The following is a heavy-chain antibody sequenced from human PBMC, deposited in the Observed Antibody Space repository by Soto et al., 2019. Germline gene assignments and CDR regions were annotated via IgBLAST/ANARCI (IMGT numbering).Heavy chain of an antibody. J-gene: IGHJ5*02. D-gene: IGHD6-19*01. CDR1: GGTFSSYA. CDR2: IIPIFGTA. V-gene: IGHV1-69*13. CDR3: ASDRIAVAGTCWFDP. Sequence: ASVKVSCKASGGTFSSYAISWVRQAPGQGLEWMGGIIPIFGTANYAQKFQGRVTITADESTSTAYMELSSLRSEYTAVYYCASDRIAVAGTCWFDPWGQGTLVTVSS.